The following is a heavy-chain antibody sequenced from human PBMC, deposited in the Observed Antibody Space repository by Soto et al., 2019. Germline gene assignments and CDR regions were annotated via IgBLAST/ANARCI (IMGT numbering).Heavy chain of an antibody. Sequence: PSETLSLTCDVSGYAISSGFYWAWIRQPPGKRLEWIGNVYHTGTTYYNPSLKSRVTMSVDKSENQFSLKVTSLTAADTAVYYCASRDPGTSVDYWGQGTLVTVSS. CDR3: ASRDPGTSVDY. CDR2: VYHTGTT. D-gene: IGHD1-7*01. CDR1: GYAISSGFY. J-gene: IGHJ4*02. V-gene: IGHV4-38-2*01.